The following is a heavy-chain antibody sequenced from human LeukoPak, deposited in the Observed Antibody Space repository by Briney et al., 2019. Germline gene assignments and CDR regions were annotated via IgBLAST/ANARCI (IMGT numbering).Heavy chain of an antibody. CDR3: AGDSPAYYDILTGPYLAFDI. D-gene: IGHD3-9*01. Sequence: SETLSLTCTVSGGSISSYYWSWIRQPPGKGLEWIGYIYYSGGTNYNPSLKSRVTISVDTSKNQFSLKLSSVTAADTAVYYCAGDSPAYYDILTGPYLAFDIWGQGTMVTVSS. J-gene: IGHJ3*02. V-gene: IGHV4-59*01. CDR1: GGSISSYY. CDR2: IYYSGGT.